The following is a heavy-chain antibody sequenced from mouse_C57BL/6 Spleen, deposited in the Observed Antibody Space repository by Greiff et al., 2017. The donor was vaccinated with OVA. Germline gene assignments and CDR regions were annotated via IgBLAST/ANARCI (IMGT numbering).Heavy chain of an antibody. CDR1: GFSLTSYG. J-gene: IGHJ2*01. D-gene: IGHD2-4*01. V-gene: IGHV2-2*01. CDR3: ARVYDYDGGYYFDY. Sequence: VQLQESGPGLVQPSQSLSITCTVSGFSLTSYGVHWVRQSPGKGLEWLGVIWSGGSTDYNAAFISRLSISKDNSKSQVFFKMNSLQADDTAIYYCARVYDYDGGYYFDYWGQGTTLTVSS. CDR2: IWSGGST.